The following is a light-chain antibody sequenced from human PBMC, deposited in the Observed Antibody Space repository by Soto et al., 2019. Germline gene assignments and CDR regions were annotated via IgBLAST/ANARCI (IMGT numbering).Light chain of an antibody. V-gene: IGLV8-61*01. CDR2: TTN. CDR1: SGSVSTNYF. J-gene: IGLJ3*02. CDR3: VLYVGSGISV. Sequence: QTVVTQEPSFSVSPGGTVTLTCGLTSGSVSTNYFPSWYQQTPGRASRTLIYTTNTRSSGVPDRFSGSIIGNKAALTITGAQADDESDYYCVLYVGSGISVFGGGTKVTVL.